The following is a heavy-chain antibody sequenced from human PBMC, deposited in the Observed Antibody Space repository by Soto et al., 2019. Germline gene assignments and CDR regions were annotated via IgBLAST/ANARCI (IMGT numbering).Heavy chain of an antibody. J-gene: IGHJ3*02. D-gene: IGHD3-9*01. CDR1: EFSFINYA. V-gene: IGHV3-21*01. CDR3: ARDLAIGLRYFDWLMGAVDAFDI. CDR2: ISSSSSYI. Sequence: GGSLSLSCAASEFSFINYAIHWVRQAPGKGLEWVSSISSSSSYIYYADSVKGRFTISRDNAKNSLYLQMNSLRAEDTAVYYCARDLAIGLRYFDWLMGAVDAFDIWGQGTMVTVSS.